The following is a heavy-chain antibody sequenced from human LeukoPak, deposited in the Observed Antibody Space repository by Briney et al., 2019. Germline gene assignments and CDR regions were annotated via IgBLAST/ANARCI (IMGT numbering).Heavy chain of an antibody. D-gene: IGHD3-10*01. CDR3: ARDHWVTMVRGVIPLYGLDV. CDR1: GFTCSTYA. V-gene: IGHV3-30-3*01. CDR2: ISYDGSNK. J-gene: IGHJ6*02. Sequence: GGSLRLSCAASGFTCSTYAMHWVRQAPGKGLEWVAVISYDGSNKYYADSVKGRFTISRDNSKSTLYLQMVSLRAEDTAVYYCARDHWVTMVRGVIPLYGLDVWGQGSTVTVSS.